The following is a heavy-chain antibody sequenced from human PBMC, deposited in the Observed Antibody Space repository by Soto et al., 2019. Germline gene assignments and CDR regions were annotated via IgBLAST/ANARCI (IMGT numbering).Heavy chain of an antibody. D-gene: IGHD5-12*01. CDR1: GYTLTELS. CDR2: FDPEDGET. V-gene: IGHV1-24*01. J-gene: IGHJ4*02. Sequence: ASVKVSCKVSGYTLTELSMHWVRQAPGKGLEWMGGFDPEDGETIYAQKFQGRVTMTEDTSTDTAYMELSSLRSEDTAVYYCATGLSDIVATIKDYWGQGTLVTVSS. CDR3: ATGLSDIVATIKDY.